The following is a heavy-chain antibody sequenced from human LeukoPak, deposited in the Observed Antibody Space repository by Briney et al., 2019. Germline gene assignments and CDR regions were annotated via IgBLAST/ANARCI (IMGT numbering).Heavy chain of an antibody. J-gene: IGHJ4*02. CDR2: ISGSGGST. V-gene: IGHV3-23*01. CDR1: GFTFSSYA. CDR3: AKAPIAVAGTFCDY. D-gene: IGHD6-19*01. Sequence: GRFLRLSCAASGFTFSSYAMSWVRQAPGKGLEWVSAISGSGGSTYYADSVKGRFTISRDNSKNTLYLQMNSLRAEDTAVYYCAKAPIAVAGTFCDYWGQGTLVTVSS.